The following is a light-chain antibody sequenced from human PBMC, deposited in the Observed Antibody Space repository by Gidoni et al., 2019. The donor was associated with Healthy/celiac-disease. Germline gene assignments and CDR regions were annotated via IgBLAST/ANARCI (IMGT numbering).Light chain of an antibody. J-gene: IGLJ1*01. CDR2: EVS. Sequence: QSALTPPASVSGSPGQSITISCTGTTSDVGGYNYVSWYQQHPGKAPKLMIYEVSNRPSGVSNRFSGSKSGNTASLTISRLQAEDEADYHCSSYTSSSTLSYVFGTGTKVAVL. CDR3: SSYTSSSTLSYV. V-gene: IGLV2-14*01. CDR1: TSDVGGYNY.